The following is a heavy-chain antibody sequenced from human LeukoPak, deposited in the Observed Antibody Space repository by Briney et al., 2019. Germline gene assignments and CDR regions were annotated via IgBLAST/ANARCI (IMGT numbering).Heavy chain of an antibody. V-gene: IGHV4-39*01. Sequence: SETLSLTCTVSGGSFSSSSFYWGWIRQPPGKGLEWVGSIYYSGSTYYNPSLKGRVTISVDTSKIQFSLKVRSVTAADTAVYYCGKQFIPDYGSASSFEYWGQGTLVTVSS. CDR2: IYYSGST. CDR1: GGSFSSSSFY. D-gene: IGHD3-10*01. J-gene: IGHJ4*02. CDR3: GKQFIPDYGSASSFEY.